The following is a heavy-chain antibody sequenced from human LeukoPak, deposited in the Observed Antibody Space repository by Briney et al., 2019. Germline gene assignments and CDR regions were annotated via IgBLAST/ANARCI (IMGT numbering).Heavy chain of an antibody. CDR3: AKRPSDYGDYVTYFDY. V-gene: IGHV3-30*18. J-gene: IGHJ4*02. Sequence: GGSLRLSCAASGFSFISYGMHWVRQAPGKGLEWVGVISDDGRNKKYAGSVKGRFTISRDNSKDTLYLQMNSLRDEDTAVYYCAKRPSDYGDYVTYFDYWAREPWSPSPQ. CDR1: GFSFISYG. D-gene: IGHD4-17*01. CDR2: ISDDGRNK.